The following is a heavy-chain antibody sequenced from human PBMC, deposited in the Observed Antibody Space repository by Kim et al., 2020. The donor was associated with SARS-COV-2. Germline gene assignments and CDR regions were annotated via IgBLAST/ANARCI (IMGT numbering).Heavy chain of an antibody. Sequence: SETLSLTCTVSGGSISSGDYYWSWIRQPPGKGLEWIGYIYYSGSTYYNPSLKSRVTISVDTSKNQFSLKLSSVTAADTAVYYCARGLIEQQPSIVWFDPWGQGTLVTVSS. J-gene: IGHJ5*02. CDR3: ARGLIEQQPSIVWFDP. CDR2: IYYSGST. D-gene: IGHD6-13*01. V-gene: IGHV4-30-4*01. CDR1: GGSISSGDYY.